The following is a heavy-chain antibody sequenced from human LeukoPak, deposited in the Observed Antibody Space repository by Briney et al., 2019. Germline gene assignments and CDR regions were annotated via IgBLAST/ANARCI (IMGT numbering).Heavy chain of an antibody. CDR2: ISGSGGST. Sequence: PGRSLRLSCAASGFTFSSYAMSWVRQAPGKGLEWVSAISGSGGSTYYADSVKGRFTISRDNSKNTLYLQMNSLRAEDTAVYYCAKARPVEWELSYIYQDFDYWGQGTLVTVSS. CDR1: GFTFSSYA. J-gene: IGHJ4*02. CDR3: AKARPVEWELSYIYQDFDY. D-gene: IGHD3-3*01. V-gene: IGHV3-23*01.